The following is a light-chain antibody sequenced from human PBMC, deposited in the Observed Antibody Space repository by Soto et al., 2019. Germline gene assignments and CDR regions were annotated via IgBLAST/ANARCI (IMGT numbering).Light chain of an antibody. CDR2: DAS. Sequence: VLTQSPANLSMSPGEWGTLSCRASQSIANNLAWYQQKPGQAPRLLIYDASTRATGIPARFSGSGSGTEFTLTISSLQSEDFAVYYCQQYNNWPITFGQGTRLEIK. CDR3: QQYNNWPIT. J-gene: IGKJ5*01. CDR1: QSIANN. V-gene: IGKV3-15*01.